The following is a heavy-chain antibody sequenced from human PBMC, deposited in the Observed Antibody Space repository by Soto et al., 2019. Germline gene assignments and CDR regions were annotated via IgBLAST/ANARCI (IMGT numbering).Heavy chain of an antibody. V-gene: IGHV3-30*18. CDR3: AKWEGGYSYARGPYYYGMDV. D-gene: IGHD5-18*01. Sequence: GGSLRLSCAASGFTFSSYGMHWVRQAPGKGLEWVAVISYDGSNKYYADSVKGRFTISRDNSKNTLYLQMNSLRAEDTAVYYCAKWEGGYSYARGPYYYGMDVWGQGTTVTVSS. CDR2: ISYDGSNK. J-gene: IGHJ6*02. CDR1: GFTFSSYG.